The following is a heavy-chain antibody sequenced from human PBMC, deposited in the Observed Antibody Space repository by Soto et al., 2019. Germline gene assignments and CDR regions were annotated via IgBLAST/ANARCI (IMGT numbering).Heavy chain of an antibody. CDR1: GGSVGGGTYF. V-gene: IGHV4-61*01. CDR3: ARRNFAPGNFDY. J-gene: IGHJ4*02. CDR2: IYHGGST. Sequence: PSETLSLTCTVSGGSVGGGTYFWSWIRQPPGKGLEWIGYIYHGGSTNYNPSLKSRVTISVDTSKNQFSLNLTSVTPADTATYYCARRNFAPGNFDYWGPGNLVTVSS.